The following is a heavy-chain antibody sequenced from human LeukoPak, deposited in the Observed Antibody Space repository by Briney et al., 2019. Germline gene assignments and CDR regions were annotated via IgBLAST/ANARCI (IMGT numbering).Heavy chain of an antibody. CDR2: INWSGGST. J-gene: IGHJ4*02. Sequence: PGGSLRLSCTASGFAFDEHGMSWVRQVPGKGLEWVSGINWSGGSTGYADPLRGRFTISKDNAKNSLYLQMDSLRAEDTALYYCARAPITSPFYFDYWGQGTLVTVSS. D-gene: IGHD2-2*01. V-gene: IGHV3-20*04. CDR1: GFAFDEHG. CDR3: ARAPITSPFYFDY.